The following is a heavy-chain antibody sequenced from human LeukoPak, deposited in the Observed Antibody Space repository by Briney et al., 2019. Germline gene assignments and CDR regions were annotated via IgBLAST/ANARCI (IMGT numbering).Heavy chain of an antibody. CDR3: ARGPGYGVDY. J-gene: IGHJ4*02. D-gene: IGHD3-10*01. CDR1: GFTFSSYG. Sequence: GGSLRLSCAASGFTFSSYGMHWVRQAPGKGLEWVAFIRHDASNKYYADSVKGRFTISRDNSKNTLYLQMNSLRAEDTAVYYCARGPGYGVDYWGQGTLVTVSS. V-gene: IGHV3-30*02. CDR2: IRHDASNK.